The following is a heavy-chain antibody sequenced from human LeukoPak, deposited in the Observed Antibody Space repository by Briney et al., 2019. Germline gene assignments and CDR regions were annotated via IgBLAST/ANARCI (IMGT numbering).Heavy chain of an antibody. CDR3: TTGLWFGELFGLGY. J-gene: IGHJ4*02. CDR1: GFTFSNAW. D-gene: IGHD3-10*01. V-gene: IGHV3-15*01. Sequence: GGSLRLSCAASGFTFSNAWMSWVRQAPGKGLEWVGRIKSKTDGGTTDYAAPVKCRFTISRDDSKNTLYLQMNSLKTEDTAVYYCTTGLWFGELFGLGYWGQGTLVTVSS. CDR2: IKSKTDGGTT.